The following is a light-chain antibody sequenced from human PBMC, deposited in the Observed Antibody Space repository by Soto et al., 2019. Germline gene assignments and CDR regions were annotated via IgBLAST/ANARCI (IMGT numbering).Light chain of an antibody. J-gene: IGKJ2*01. CDR1: QSVSSNL. Sequence: EIVLTQSPGTLSLSPGERATLFCRASQSVSSNLLAWYQQKPGQAPRLLIYNASRRAAGIPDRFSGSGSGTDFTLTISRLEPEDFAVYYCQQYSTSSPRYTFGQGTNLEIK. CDR2: NAS. CDR3: QQYSTSSPRYT. V-gene: IGKV3-20*01.